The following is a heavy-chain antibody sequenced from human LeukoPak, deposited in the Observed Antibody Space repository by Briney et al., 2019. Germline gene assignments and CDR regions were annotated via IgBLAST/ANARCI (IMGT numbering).Heavy chain of an antibody. J-gene: IGHJ1*01. CDR2: IYYSGST. Sequence: SQTLSLTCTVSGGSISSGGYYWSWIRQHPGKGLEWIGYIYYSGSTNYNPSLKSRVTISVDTSKNQFSLKLSSVTAANTAVYYCARGRGLYSSSWYGEYFQHWGQGTLVTVSS. CDR1: GGSISSGGYY. V-gene: IGHV4-31*03. CDR3: ARGRGLYSSSWYGEYFQH. D-gene: IGHD6-13*01.